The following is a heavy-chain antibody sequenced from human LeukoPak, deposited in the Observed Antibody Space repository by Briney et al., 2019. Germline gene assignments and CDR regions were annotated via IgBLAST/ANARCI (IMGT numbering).Heavy chain of an antibody. CDR3: ARSAVAASGRDCFDP. J-gene: IGHJ5*02. D-gene: IGHD6-13*01. CDR2: IYYSGNT. V-gene: IGHV4-59*11. Sequence: SETLSLTCTVSGYSIRSQYWNWIRQPPGKGLEWIGHIYYSGNTNYNPSLKSRVTISVDTSKNQFSLNLSSVTAADTAVYYCARSAVAASGRDCFDPWGQGTPVTVSS. CDR1: GYSIRSQY.